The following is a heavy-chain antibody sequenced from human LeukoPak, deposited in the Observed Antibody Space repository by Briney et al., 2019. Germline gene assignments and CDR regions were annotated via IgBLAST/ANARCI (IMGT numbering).Heavy chain of an antibody. Sequence: PGGSLRLSCAASGFTFSSYWMHWVRQAPGKGLVWVSRISSDGSSTSYADSVKGRFTISRDNAKNTLYLQMNSLRAEDTAVYYCAGERCTSFDCGGGGAGGTVSS. V-gene: IGHV3-74*01. CDR1: GFTFSSYW. CDR3: AGERCTSFDC. CDR2: ISSDGSST. J-gene: IGHJ2*01. D-gene: IGHD3-9*01.